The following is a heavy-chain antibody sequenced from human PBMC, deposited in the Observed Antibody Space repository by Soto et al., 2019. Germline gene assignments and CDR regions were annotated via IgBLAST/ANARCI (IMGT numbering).Heavy chain of an antibody. CDR3: AREVPTGPFDP. J-gene: IGHJ5*02. Sequence: QVQLVQSGAEVKKPGSSVKVSCKASGGTFSSYAISWVRQAPGQGLEWIGYIYYSGSTNYNPSLKSRVTISVDTSKNQFSLKLSSVTAADTAVYYCAREVPTGPFDPWGQGTLVTVSS. CDR1: GGTFSSYA. D-gene: IGHD3-10*01. CDR2: IYYSGST. V-gene: IGHV4-59*01.